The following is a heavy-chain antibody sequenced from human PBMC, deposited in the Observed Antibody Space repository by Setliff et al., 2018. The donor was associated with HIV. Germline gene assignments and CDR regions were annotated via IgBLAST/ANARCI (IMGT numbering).Heavy chain of an antibody. V-gene: IGHV3-21*01. D-gene: IGHD4-17*01. J-gene: IGHJ4*02. Sequence: LRLSCAASGFTFSSYNMNWVRQAPGKGLEWVSSISGGSDYIYYADSVKGRFTISRDNAKNSLYLRMNSLRAEDTAVYYCARDLSGDYEIFDYWGQGTLVTVSS. CDR1: GFTFSSYN. CDR2: ISGGSDYI. CDR3: ARDLSGDYEIFDY.